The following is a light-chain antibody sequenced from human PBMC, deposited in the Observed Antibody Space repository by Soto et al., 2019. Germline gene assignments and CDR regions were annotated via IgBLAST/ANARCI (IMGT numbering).Light chain of an antibody. Sequence: QSVLTQPPSASGTPGQRVTISCSGSISNIARNAVNWYQQLPGTAPKLLIYTNDQRPSGVPARFSASKSENSASLAISGLQSEDGADYYCAACADSLTAWVFGTGTKLTVL. CDR3: AACADSLTAWV. J-gene: IGLJ3*02. V-gene: IGLV1-44*01. CDR2: TND. CDR1: ISNIARNA.